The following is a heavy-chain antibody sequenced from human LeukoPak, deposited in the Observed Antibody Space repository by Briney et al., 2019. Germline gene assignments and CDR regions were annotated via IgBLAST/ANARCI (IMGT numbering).Heavy chain of an antibody. CDR2: INWSGGST. D-gene: IGHD3-16*02. V-gene: IGHV3-20*04. CDR1: GLTFADYG. CDR3: VISSYDDYVWGSYRPDY. J-gene: IGHJ4*02. Sequence: WGSLRLSCAASGLTFADYGMSWVRQAPGKGLEWVSGINWSGGSTGYADSVKGRFTISRDHAKNSLYLQMNSLRAVGAPLCSCVISSYDDYVWGSYRPDYWGEGTLVTVSS.